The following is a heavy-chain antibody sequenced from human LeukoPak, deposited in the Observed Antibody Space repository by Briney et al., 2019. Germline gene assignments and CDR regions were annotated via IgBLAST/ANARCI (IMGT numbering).Heavy chain of an antibody. D-gene: IGHD2-21*01. CDR2: IYTSGST. J-gene: IGHJ6*02. V-gene: IGHV4-4*07. CDR3: ARECGPKNYYYYGMDV. CDR1: GGSISSYY. Sequence: PSETLSLTCTVSGGSISSYYWSWIRQPAGKGLEWIGRIYTSGSTNYNPSLKSRVTMPVDTSKNQFSLKLSSVTAADTAVYYCARECGPKNYYYYGMDVWGQGTTVTVSS.